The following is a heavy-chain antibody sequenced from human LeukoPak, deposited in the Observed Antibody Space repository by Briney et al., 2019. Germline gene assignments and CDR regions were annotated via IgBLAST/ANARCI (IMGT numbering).Heavy chain of an antibody. J-gene: IGHJ5*02. CDR3: ASYDFWSGYYH. V-gene: IGHV4-34*01. D-gene: IGHD3-3*01. CDR1: GGSFSGYY. Sequence: SETLSLTCAVYGGSFSGYYWSWIRQPPGKGLEWIGSIYYSGSTYYNPSLKSRVTISVDTSKNQFSLKLSSVTAADTAVYYCASYDFWSGYYHWGQGTLVTVSS. CDR2: IYYSGST.